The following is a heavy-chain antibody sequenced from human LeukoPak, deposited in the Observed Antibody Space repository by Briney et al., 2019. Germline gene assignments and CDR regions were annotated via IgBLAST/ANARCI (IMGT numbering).Heavy chain of an antibody. CDR1: GFTFSNDV. Sequence: GGSQRLSCAASGFTFSNDVMSWVRQAPGKGPEWVSSIDGGGDGTYYADSVRGRFTISRDNFKNTSYLQMNSLRADDTAVYYGARRIGGTKDYWGQGAQVTVSS. CDR2: IDGGGDGT. D-gene: IGHD3-3*01. J-gene: IGHJ4*02. V-gene: IGHV3-23*01. CDR3: ARRIGGTKDY.